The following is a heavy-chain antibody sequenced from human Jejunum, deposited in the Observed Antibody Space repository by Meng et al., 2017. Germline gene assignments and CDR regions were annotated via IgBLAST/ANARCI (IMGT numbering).Heavy chain of an antibody. CDR3: ARHDERAFTVTAFES. CDR2: IFYSRSA. CDR1: GDSIISTYSY. Sequence: QVQLQESGPGLVKPSETLSLTCAVSGDSIISTYSYWDWVRQPPGKGLEWIGSIFYSRSASYNPSLKSRVTISVDTSKNQFSLNLRAVAAADTGLYYCARHDERAFTVTAFESWGQGVLVTVSS. V-gene: IGHV4-39*01. J-gene: IGHJ4*02. D-gene: IGHD2-21*02.